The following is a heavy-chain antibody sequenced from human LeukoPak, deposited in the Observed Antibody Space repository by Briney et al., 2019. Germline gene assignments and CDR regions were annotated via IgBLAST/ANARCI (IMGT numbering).Heavy chain of an antibody. CDR3: ARTKPYYYDSSGYYYPPDYYYGMDV. J-gene: IGHJ6*02. D-gene: IGHD3-22*01. V-gene: IGHV3-64*01. CDR1: GFTFSSYA. Sequence: GGSLRLSCAASGFTFSSYAMHWVRQAPGKGLEYVSAISSNGGSTYYANSVKGRFTISRDNSKNTPYLQMGSLRAEDMAVYYCARTKPYYYDSSGYYYPPDYYYGMDVWGQGTTVTVSS. CDR2: ISSNGGST.